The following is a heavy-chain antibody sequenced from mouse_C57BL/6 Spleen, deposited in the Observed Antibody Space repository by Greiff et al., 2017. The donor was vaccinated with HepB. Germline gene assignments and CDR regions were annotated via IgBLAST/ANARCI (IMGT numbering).Heavy chain of an antibody. CDR3: ARGITTVGSLAY. D-gene: IGHD1-1*01. J-gene: IGHJ3*01. CDR2: INPNNGGT. Sequence: EVQLQQSGPELVKPGASVKMSCKASGYTFTDYNMHWVKQSHGKSLEWIGYINPNNGGTSYNQKFKGKATLTVNKSSSTAYMELRSLTSEESAVYYCARGITTVGSLAYWGQGTLVTVSA. CDR1: GYTFTDYN. V-gene: IGHV1-22*01.